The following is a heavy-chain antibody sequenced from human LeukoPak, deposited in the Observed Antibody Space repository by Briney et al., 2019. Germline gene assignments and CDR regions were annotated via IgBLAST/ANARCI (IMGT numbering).Heavy chain of an antibody. CDR2: MNPNSGGT. V-gene: IGHV1-2*02. CDR1: GYRFTGYY. J-gene: IGHJ5*02. CDR3: ARSCSSTSCPTEGFDP. Sequence: GASVKVSCKASGYRFTGYYLRWVRQAPGQGLEWMGWMNPNSGGTKYAQSFQGRVTMTRDTSISTAYMELSRLRSDDTAVYYCARSCSSTSCPTEGFDPWGQGTLVTVSS. D-gene: IGHD2-2*01.